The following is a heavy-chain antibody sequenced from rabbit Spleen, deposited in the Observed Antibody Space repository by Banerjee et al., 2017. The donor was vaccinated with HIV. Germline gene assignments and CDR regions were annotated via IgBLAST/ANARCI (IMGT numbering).Heavy chain of an antibody. J-gene: IGHJ4*01. Sequence: QSLEESGGGLVRPEGSLTLTGTTSGFSFISNDDMCRVRQAPGKGLEWIACTAGGSSGSSYYASWATARFTISKTSSTTVTLQMTSLTAADTATYFCARDRPGSDNFDLWGPGTLVTVS. CDR3: ARDRPGSDNFDL. V-gene: IGHV1S40*01. CDR2: TAGGSSGSS. D-gene: IGHD3-1*01. CDR1: GFSFISNDD.